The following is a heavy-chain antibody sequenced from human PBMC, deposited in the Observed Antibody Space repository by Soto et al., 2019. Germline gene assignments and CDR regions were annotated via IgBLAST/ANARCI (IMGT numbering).Heavy chain of an antibody. CDR3: ARSRGVGSDYYYYGMDV. D-gene: IGHD3-10*01. CDR2: IIPIFDSA. J-gene: IGHJ6*02. CDR1: GDTFSSYA. Sequence: QVQVVQSGAEVKKPGSSMRVSCKASGDTFSSYAVNWVRQAPGQGLEWIGGIIPIFDSANFAPKFQGRVTITADESSSTTYRELSSLRSEDTAVYYCARSRGVGSDYYYYGMDVWGQGTTVTVSS. V-gene: IGHV1-69*12.